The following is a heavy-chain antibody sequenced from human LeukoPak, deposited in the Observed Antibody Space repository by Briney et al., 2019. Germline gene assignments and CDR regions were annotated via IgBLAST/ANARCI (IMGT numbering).Heavy chain of an antibody. CDR2: INPNSGGT. J-gene: IGHJ3*02. D-gene: IGHD2-2*01. V-gene: IGHV1-2*02. Sequence: ASVKVSCKASGYTFSGYYMHWVRQAPGQGLEWMGWINPNSGGTNYAQKFQGRVTMTRDTSISTAYMELSRLGSDDTAVYYCARNEQFYCSTTSCYRAFDICRQGTMVTVSS. CDR3: ARNEQFYCSTTSCYRAFDI. CDR1: GYTFSGYY.